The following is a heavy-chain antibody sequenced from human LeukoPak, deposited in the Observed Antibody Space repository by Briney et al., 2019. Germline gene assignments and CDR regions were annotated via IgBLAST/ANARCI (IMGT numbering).Heavy chain of an antibody. J-gene: IGHJ1*01. CDR2: INTYTGNP. Sequence: ASVKVSCKASGYTFTSYAMNWVRQAPGQGLEWMGWINTYTGNPTYAQGFTGRFVFSLDTSVSTAYLQISSLKAEDTAVYYCARGGADIVVVVAAEHEYFQHWGQGTLVTVSS. D-gene: IGHD2-15*01. CDR1: GYTFTSYA. CDR3: ARGGADIVVVVAAEHEYFQH. V-gene: IGHV7-4-1*02.